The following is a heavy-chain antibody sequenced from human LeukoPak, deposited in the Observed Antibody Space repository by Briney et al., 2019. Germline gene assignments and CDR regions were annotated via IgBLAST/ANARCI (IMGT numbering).Heavy chain of an antibody. J-gene: IGHJ4*02. CDR1: EFSFGGYA. Sequence: GGSLRLSCATSEFSFGGYAMSWVRQAPGKGLEWVSAISGSGSTTYYADSVRGRFSISRENSGNTLYLQMNSLSAEDTAVYYCAKAFRGYTGSYFDYWGQGTLVTVSS. V-gene: IGHV3-23*01. CDR2: ISGSGSTT. CDR3: AKAFRGYTGSYFDY. D-gene: IGHD1-26*01.